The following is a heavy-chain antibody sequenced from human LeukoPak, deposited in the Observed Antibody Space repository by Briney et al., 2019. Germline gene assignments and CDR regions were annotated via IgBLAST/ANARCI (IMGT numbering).Heavy chain of an antibody. D-gene: IGHD3-16*02. Sequence: SGRSLRLSCAASGFTFSSYGMHWVRQAPGKGLEWVAVIWYDGSNKYYADSVKGRFTISRDNSKNTLYLQMNSLRAEDTAVYYCAKEYGRLGELSFGYWGQGTLVTVSS. CDR3: AKEYGRLGELSFGY. J-gene: IGHJ4*02. CDR2: IWYDGSNK. CDR1: GFTFSSYG. V-gene: IGHV3-33*06.